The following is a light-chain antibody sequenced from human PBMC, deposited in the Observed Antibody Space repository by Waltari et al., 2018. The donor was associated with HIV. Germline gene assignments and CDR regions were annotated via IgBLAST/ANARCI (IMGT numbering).Light chain of an antibody. CDR3: QQYFSLPPT. J-gene: IGKJ2*01. CDR2: WSS. V-gene: IGKV4-1*01. CDR1: RSILQTSHTKNY. Sequence: DIVMTHSPDSLVLYADERATINCSAIRSILQTSHTKNYVAWYPVQPGQLTKVVVHWSSVRDSGVPDRFSGGGSGTDFTLAIDDVQAEDVALYYCQQYFSLPPTFGQGTQLQIK.